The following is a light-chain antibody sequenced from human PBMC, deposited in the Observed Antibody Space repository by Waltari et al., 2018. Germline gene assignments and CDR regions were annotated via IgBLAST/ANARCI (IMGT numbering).Light chain of an antibody. CDR1: QNILYSSNNKNY. V-gene: IGKV4-1*01. CDR2: WAS. CDR3: QQYHSIPRT. J-gene: IGKJ2*02. Sequence: DIVMTQSPDSLAVSLGERAPINCKSSQNILYSSNNKNYLAWYQQKPGQPPKLLIYWASTRESGVPDRFSGSGSGTDFTLTISSLQAEDVAVYYCQQYHSIPRTFGQGTKLEIK.